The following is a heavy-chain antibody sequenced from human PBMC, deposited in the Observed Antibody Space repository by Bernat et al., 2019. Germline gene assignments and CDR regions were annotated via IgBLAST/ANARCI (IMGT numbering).Heavy chain of an antibody. Sequence: QVQLVESGGGVVQPGRSLRLSCAASGFTFSSYAMHWVRQAPGKGLEWVAVISYDGSNKYYADSVKGRFTISRDNSKNTLYLQMNSLRAEDTAVYDCAREEQQLVLLGFDYWGQGTLVTVSS. J-gene: IGHJ4*02. CDR1: GFTFSSYA. D-gene: IGHD6-13*01. CDR3: AREEQQLVLLGFDY. CDR2: ISYDGSNK. V-gene: IGHV3-30-3*01.